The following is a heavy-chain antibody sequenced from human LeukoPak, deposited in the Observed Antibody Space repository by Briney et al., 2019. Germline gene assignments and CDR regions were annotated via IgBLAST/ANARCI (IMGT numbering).Heavy chain of an antibody. D-gene: IGHD2-15*01. V-gene: IGHV3-7*01. J-gene: IGHJ4*02. CDR1: GFSFNSYW. CDR3: ARTPQYCSGGSCYSHSY. CDR2: IKEDGSEK. Sequence: PGGSLRLSCAASGFSFNSYWMTWVRQAPGKGLEWVANIKEDGSEKNYVDSVEGRFTISGDNAKNSLFLQMNSLRAEDTAVYYCARTPQYCSGGSCYSHSYWGQGTLVTVSS.